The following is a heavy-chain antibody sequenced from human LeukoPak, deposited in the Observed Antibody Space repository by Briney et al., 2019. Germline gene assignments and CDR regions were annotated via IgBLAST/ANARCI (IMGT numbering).Heavy chain of an antibody. J-gene: IGHJ4*02. V-gene: IGHV4-39*01. CDR2: IYYSGTT. CDR1: GGSISSSSYY. D-gene: IGHD3-3*02. CDR3: ARIAWRDGYYFDY. Sequence: TPSETLSLXCTVSGGSISSSSYYWGWIRQPPGKGLEWIGSIYYSGTTYYNPSLKSRVTISVDTSKNQFSLKLSSVTAADTAVYYCARIAWRDGYYFDYWGQGTLVTVSS.